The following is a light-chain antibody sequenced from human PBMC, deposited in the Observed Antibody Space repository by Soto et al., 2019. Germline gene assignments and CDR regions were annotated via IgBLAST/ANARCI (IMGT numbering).Light chain of an antibody. V-gene: IGKV1-9*01. Sequence: IQLTQSPSSLSASVADRVAITDRATHGISIYLAWYQQKPVKAPKLLIYAASTLQSGVPSRFSGSGSGTEFTLTISSLQPEDFATYYCLQHNSYPWTLGQGTKVDIK. J-gene: IGKJ1*01. CDR2: AAS. CDR1: HGISIY. CDR3: LQHNSYPWT.